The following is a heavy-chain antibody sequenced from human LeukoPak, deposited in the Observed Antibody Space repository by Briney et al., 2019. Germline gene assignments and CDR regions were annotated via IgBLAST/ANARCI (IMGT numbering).Heavy chain of an antibody. Sequence: GGSLRLSCAASGFTFSSYWMSWVRQAPGKGLEWVANIKQDGSEKYHVDSVKGRFTISRDNAKNSLYLQMNSLRAEDTAVYYCAREIRNRYYYYYGMDVWGQGTTVTVSS. CDR2: IKQDGSEK. V-gene: IGHV3-7*03. D-gene: IGHD1-14*01. J-gene: IGHJ6*02. CDR3: AREIRNRYYYYYGMDV. CDR1: GFTFSSYW.